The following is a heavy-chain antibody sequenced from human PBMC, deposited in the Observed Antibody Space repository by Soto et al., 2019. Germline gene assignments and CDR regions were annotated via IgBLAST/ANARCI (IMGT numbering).Heavy chain of an antibody. V-gene: IGHV4-59*01. J-gene: IGHJ5*02. CDR1: GGSLSGYY. CDR3: ERDVYTINWTGRWLVR. Sequence: PSEPLSLTCTVSGGSLSGYYWTWIRQPPGKGLEWIGYIYHNGGTSYNPSLKSRVSISLDRSRNQFSLKLTSVTAADTAMYYCERDVYTINWTGRWLVRWGQGIRVTV. CDR2: IYHNGGT. D-gene: IGHD1-1*01.